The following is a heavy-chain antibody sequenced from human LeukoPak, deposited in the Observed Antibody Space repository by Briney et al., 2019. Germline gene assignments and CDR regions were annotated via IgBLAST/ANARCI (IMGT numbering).Heavy chain of an antibody. D-gene: IGHD1-1*01. Sequence: PGGSLRLSCAASGFNFSNYWMIWVRQAPGKGLEWVANIKQDGSDKNYVDSVKGRFTISRDNAKNSLYLRMNSLRADDTAVYYCARPVTGTYAPLEYWGQGTLVTVSS. CDR3: ARPVTGTYAPLEY. J-gene: IGHJ4*02. CDR1: GFNFSNYW. CDR2: IKQDGSDK. V-gene: IGHV3-7*01.